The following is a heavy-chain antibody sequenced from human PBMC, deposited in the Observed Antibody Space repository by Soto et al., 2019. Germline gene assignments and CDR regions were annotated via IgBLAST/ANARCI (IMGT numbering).Heavy chain of an antibody. J-gene: IGHJ5*02. CDR2: IHYTGST. D-gene: IGHD1-1*01. CDR1: GGSMSRYY. V-gene: IGHV4-59*01. Sequence: SETLSRTWTVSGGSMSRYYWTWIRQPPGKGLEWIGNIHYTGSTNYNPSLKSRVTILLGTSTSQFSLKVSSVTAADTAVYYCARDLTISSTDGPLDPWGHGTLVTVSS. CDR3: ARDLTISSTDGPLDP.